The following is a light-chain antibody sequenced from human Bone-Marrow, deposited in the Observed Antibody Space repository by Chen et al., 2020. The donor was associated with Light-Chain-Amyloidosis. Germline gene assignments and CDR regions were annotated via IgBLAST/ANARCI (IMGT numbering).Light chain of an antibody. CDR3: QQRSNWTPSIT. CDR2: AVS. V-gene: IGKV3-11*01. J-gene: IGKJ5*01. CDR1: QSVGTN. Sequence: EIVLTQSPATLSLSPGERATLSCRASQSVGTNLAWYQQKPGQAPRLLIYAVSDRATGIPARFRGSGSGTDFTLTISSLEPADFAVYYCQQRSNWTPSITFGQGTRLDIK.